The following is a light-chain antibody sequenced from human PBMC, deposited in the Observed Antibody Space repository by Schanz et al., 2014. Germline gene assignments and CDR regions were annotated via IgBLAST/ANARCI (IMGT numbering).Light chain of an antibody. CDR3: QQYLVYRT. CDR1: QSVLYSSNNKNY. CDR2: WAS. Sequence: DIVMTQSPDSLAVSLGERATINCKSSQSVLYSSNNKNYLAWYQHKPGQPPKLLIHWASTRESGVPDRFSGSGSGTDFTLTISSLQAEDLAVYYCQQYLVYRTFGQGTKVEIK. V-gene: IGKV4-1*01. J-gene: IGKJ1*01.